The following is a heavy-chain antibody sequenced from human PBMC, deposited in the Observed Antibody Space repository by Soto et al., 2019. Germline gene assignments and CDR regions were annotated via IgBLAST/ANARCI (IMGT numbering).Heavy chain of an antibody. CDR1: GDSVSSNSAA. Sequence: SQTLSLTCTISGDSVSSNSAAWNWIRQSPSRGLEWLGRTYYRSKWYNDYAVSVKSRITINPDTSKNQFSLQLNSVTPEDTAVYYCARYYDFWSGYQGPYYHMDVWGKGTTVTVSS. V-gene: IGHV6-1*01. D-gene: IGHD3-3*01. CDR3: ARYYDFWSGYQGPYYHMDV. CDR2: TYYRSKWYN. J-gene: IGHJ6*03.